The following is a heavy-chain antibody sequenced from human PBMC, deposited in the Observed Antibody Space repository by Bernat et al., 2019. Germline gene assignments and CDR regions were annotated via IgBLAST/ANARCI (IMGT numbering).Heavy chain of an antibody. CDR1: GFTFRSYW. J-gene: IGHJ2*01. V-gene: IGHV3-7*03. D-gene: IGHD1-26*01. Sequence: EVQLLESGGGLVQPGGSLSLSCVASGFTFRSYWMTWVRQAPGKGLEWVANIKQDGSEKYYVDSVKGRFTISRDNSKNTLYLQMDSLRAEDTAVYFCAKPIVGILRGNFDLWGRGTLVTVSS. CDR2: IKQDGSEK. CDR3: AKPIVGILRGNFDL.